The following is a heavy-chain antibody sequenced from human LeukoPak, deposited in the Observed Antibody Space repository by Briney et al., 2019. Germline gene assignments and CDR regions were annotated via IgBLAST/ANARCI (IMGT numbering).Heavy chain of an antibody. Sequence: PGGSLRLSCAASGFSVSTNYMSWVRQAPGKGLEWSSVIFSGDTTYYADSVKGRFTISRDSSKNRLYLQMNSLRAEDTAVYYCARDRDRIVLNWGQGTLVTVSS. CDR2: IFSGDTT. CDR1: GFSVSTNY. J-gene: IGHJ4*02. D-gene: IGHD1-26*01. V-gene: IGHV3-53*01. CDR3: ARDRDRIVLN.